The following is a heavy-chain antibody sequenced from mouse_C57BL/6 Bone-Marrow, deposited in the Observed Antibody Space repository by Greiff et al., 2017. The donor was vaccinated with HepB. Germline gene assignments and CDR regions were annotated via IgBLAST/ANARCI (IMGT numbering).Heavy chain of an antibody. CDR1: GYTFTDYY. CDR2: INPYNGGT. Sequence: EVKLMESGPVLVKPGASVKMSCKASGYTFTDYYMNWVKQSHGKSLEWIGVINPYNGGTSYNQKFKGKATLTVDKSSSTAYMELNSLTSEDSAVYYCAREDGYLNYWGQGTTLTVSS. CDR3: AREDGYLNY. J-gene: IGHJ2*01. D-gene: IGHD2-3*01. V-gene: IGHV1-19*01.